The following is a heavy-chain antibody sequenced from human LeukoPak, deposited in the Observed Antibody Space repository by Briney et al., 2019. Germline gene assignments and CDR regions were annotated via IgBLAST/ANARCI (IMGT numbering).Heavy chain of an antibody. V-gene: IGHV3-30*02. CDR3: VRGPRYYDDSGFHYGVFDI. D-gene: IGHD3-22*01. CDR2: IRYDGSNK. CDR1: GFTFSSYG. J-gene: IGHJ3*02. Sequence: PGGSLRLSCRVSGFTFSSYGMHWVRQAPGKGLEWVAFIRYDGSNKYYADSVKGRFIISRDNSKNTLSLQMNSLTADDTAVYYCVRGPRYYDDSGFHYGVFDIWGQGTLVTVSS.